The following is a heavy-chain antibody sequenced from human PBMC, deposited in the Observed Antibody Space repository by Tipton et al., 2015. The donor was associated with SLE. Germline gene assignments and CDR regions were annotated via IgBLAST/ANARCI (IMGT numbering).Heavy chain of an antibody. D-gene: IGHD2-2*01. Sequence: TLSLTCSVYGDSLSGQYWSWIRQPPGKGLEWIGEVFRGGSTNYSPSLESRVTITVDMSKNQFSLRLISVTAADTAVYYCARGCSSSTCEPFYLFGMDVWGQGTTVTVSS. CDR3: ARGCSSSTCEPFYLFGMDV. CDR1: GDSLSGQY. V-gene: IGHV4-34*01. CDR2: VFRGGST. J-gene: IGHJ6*02.